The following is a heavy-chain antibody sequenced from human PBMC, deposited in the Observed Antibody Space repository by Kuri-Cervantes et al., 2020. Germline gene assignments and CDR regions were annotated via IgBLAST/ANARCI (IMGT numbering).Heavy chain of an antibody. CDR1: GGSFSGYY. V-gene: IGHV4-34*01. J-gene: IGHJ4*02. Sequence: SQTLSLTCAVYGGSFSGYYWSWIRQPPGKGLEWIGEINHSGSTNYNPSLKSRVTISVDTSKNQFSLKLSSVTAADTAVYYCARGGDWGDYWGQGTLVTVSS. CDR2: INHSGST. D-gene: IGHD7-27*01. CDR3: ARGGDWGDY.